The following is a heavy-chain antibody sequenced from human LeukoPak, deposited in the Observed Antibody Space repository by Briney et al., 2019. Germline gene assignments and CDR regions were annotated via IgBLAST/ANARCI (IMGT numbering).Heavy chain of an antibody. CDR2: INPNSGGT. CDR1: GYTFTGYY. J-gene: IGHJ6*02. V-gene: IGHV1-2*02. Sequence: GASVKVSCKASGYTFTGYYMHWVRQAPGQGLEWMGWINPNSGGTNYAQKFQGRVTMTRDTSISTAYMELSRLRSDDTAVYYCARVLQVAQYHYYYYGMDVWGQGTTVTVSS. CDR3: ARVLQVAQYHYYYYGMDV. D-gene: IGHD5-12*01.